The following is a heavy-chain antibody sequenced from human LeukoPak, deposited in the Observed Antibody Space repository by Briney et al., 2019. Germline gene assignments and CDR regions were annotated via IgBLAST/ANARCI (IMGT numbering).Heavy chain of an antibody. D-gene: IGHD5-24*01. CDR2: INYSGST. V-gene: IGHV4-39*01. CDR1: GGSVSSSSYY. J-gene: IGHJ4*02. CDR3: ARHTGDGYNRPFGY. Sequence: PSETLSLTCTVSGGSVSSSSYYWGWIRQPPGKGLEWIGSINYSGSTYYNPSLKSRVTISVDTSKNQFSLKLSSVTAADTAVYYCARHTGDGYNRPFGYWGQGTLVTVSS.